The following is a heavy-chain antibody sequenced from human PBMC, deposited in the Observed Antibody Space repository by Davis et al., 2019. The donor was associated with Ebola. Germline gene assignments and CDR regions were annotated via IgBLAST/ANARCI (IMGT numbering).Heavy chain of an antibody. CDR3: ARDFWVSDY. D-gene: IGHD3-3*01. CDR2: IKQDGSEK. V-gene: IGHV3-7*03. CDR1: GFTFSSYW. J-gene: IGHJ4*02. Sequence: GESLKISCAASGFTFSSYWMSWVRQAPGKGLEWVANIKQDGSEKYYVDSVKGRFTISRDNSKNTLYLQMNSLRAEDTAVYYCARDFWVSDYWGQGTLVTVSS.